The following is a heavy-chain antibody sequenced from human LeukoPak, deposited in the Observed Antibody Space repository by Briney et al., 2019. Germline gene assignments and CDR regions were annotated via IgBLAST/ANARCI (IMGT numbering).Heavy chain of an antibody. J-gene: IGHJ4*02. D-gene: IGHD3-22*01. CDR1: GFTFSSYA. CDR2: ISYDGSNK. Sequence: GGSLRLSCAASGFTFSSYAMHWVRQAPGKGLEWVAVISYDGSNKYYADSVKGRFTISRDNSENMLYLQMNSLRVEDTAVYFCAKDRPNYYGSNGHYYRRDGDYWGQGTLVTVSS. CDR3: AKDRPNYYGSNGHYYRRDGDY. V-gene: IGHV3-30-3*01.